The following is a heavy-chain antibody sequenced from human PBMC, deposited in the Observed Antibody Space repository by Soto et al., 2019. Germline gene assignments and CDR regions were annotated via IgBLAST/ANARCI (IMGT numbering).Heavy chain of an antibody. V-gene: IGHV4-39*01. J-gene: IGHJ4*02. CDR3: ASTVFYGDFDY. Sequence: SETLSLTCTVSGGSISSSSYYWGWIRQPPGKGLQWIGSIYYSGSTYYNPSLKSRVTISVDTSKNQFSLKLSSVTAADTAVYYCASTVFYGDFDYWARGTLVPVSS. D-gene: IGHD4-17*01. CDR2: IYYSGST. CDR1: GGSISSSSYY.